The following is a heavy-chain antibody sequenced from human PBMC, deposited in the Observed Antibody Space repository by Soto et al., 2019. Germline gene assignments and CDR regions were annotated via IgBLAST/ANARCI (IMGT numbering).Heavy chain of an antibody. V-gene: IGHV4-4*02. CDR1: SDSIAGENW. J-gene: IGHJ4*02. CDR2: VFHTGGT. D-gene: IGHD6-19*01. CDR3: ARVFSSGSGWMYYFDF. Sequence: QVQLQESGPGLVKPSETLSLTCTVSSDSIAGENWWSWVRQPPGLGLEWIGEVFHTGGTNYNPSPKRRFTMKVDKSKNQFSLKLISATAADTAVYYCARVFSSGSGWMYYFDFWGQGTLVSVSS.